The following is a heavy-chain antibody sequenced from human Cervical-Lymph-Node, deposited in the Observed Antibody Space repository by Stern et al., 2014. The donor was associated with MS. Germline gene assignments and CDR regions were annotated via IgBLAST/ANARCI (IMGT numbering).Heavy chain of an antibody. Sequence: QVQLQESGPGLVKPTPTLSLTCTVSGDSIYSGTYYWCWLRQSAGKGLEWMWRTNVSGSTNSNPSLKSRLTMSIDTSKNQFSLRRSSVTAADTAVYYCARDRGVGGLFDYWGQGTLGIVSS. CDR3: ARDRGVGGLFDY. V-gene: IGHV4-61*02. CDR2: TNVSGST. D-gene: IGHD3-10*01. CDR1: GDSIYSGTYY. J-gene: IGHJ4*02.